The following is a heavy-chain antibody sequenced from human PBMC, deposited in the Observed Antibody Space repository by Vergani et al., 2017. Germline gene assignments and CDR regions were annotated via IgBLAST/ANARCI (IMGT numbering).Heavy chain of an antibody. CDR2: IYSDGST. D-gene: IGHD2-2*01. CDR3: ARDSGVVPAAIGAFDV. CDR1: GFTVSTIY. J-gene: IGHJ3*01. Sequence: EVQLVETGGGLIQPGGSLRLSCAASGFTVSTIYMTWVRQAPGKGLEWVSIIYSDGSTYYADSVKGRFTISRDNYKNTLYLQMNSRRAEDTAVYYCARDSGVVPAAIGAFDVWGQGTMVTVSS. V-gene: IGHV3-53*02.